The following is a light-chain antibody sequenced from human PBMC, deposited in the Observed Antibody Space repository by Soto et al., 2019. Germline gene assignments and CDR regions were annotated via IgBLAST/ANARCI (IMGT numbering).Light chain of an antibody. J-gene: IGKJ2*01. V-gene: IGKV1-5*01. CDR1: QSISSW. Sequence: DIQMTHSPSTLSASVGDRVTITCRASQSISSWLAWYQQKPGKAPKLLIYDASSLESGVPSRFSGSGSGTEFTLTISSLQPDDFATYYCQQYNSYSYTFGQGTKVDIK. CDR3: QQYNSYSYT. CDR2: DAS.